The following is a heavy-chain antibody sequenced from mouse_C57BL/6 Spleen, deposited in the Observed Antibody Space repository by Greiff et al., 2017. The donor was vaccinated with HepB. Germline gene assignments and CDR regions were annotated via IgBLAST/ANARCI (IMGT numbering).Heavy chain of an antibody. Sequence: VQLKESGPELVKPGASVKMSCTASGYTFTDYYMHWVKQSHGKSLEWIGYINPNNGGTSYNQKFKGKATLTVNKSSSTAYMKLRSLTSEDSAVSNCARGRYAMDYWGQGTSVTVSS. CDR2: INPNNGGT. V-gene: IGHV1-22*01. CDR3: ARGRYAMDY. J-gene: IGHJ4*01. CDR1: GYTFTDYY.